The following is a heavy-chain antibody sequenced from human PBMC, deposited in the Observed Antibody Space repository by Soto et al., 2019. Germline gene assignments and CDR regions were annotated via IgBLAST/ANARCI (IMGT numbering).Heavy chain of an antibody. CDR3: AREDSGYSYGFPTYYYYGMDV. CDR1: GYTFTSYG. CDR2: ISAYNGNT. Sequence: SVKVSCKASGYTFTSYGISWVRQAPGQGLEWMGWISAYNGNTNYAQKLQGRVTMTTDTSTSTAYMELRSLRSDDTAVYYCAREDSGYSYGFPTYYYYGMDVWGQGTTVTVSS. V-gene: IGHV1-18*01. D-gene: IGHD5-18*01. J-gene: IGHJ6*02.